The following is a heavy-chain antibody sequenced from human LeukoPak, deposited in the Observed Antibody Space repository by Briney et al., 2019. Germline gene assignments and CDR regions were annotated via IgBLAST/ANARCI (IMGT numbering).Heavy chain of an antibody. CDR3: AREGDQHLDGRYYYFDY. J-gene: IGHJ4*02. Sequence: SQTLSLTCTVSGGSINSGTHYWTWIRQPAGRGLEWIGRIYNSGSTNYNPSLKSRVTISVYTSTNQFSLKLRSVTAADTAVYYCAREGDQHLDGRYYYFDYWGQGTLVTVSS. V-gene: IGHV4-61*02. CDR1: GGSINSGTHY. CDR2: IYNSGST. D-gene: IGHD3-10*01.